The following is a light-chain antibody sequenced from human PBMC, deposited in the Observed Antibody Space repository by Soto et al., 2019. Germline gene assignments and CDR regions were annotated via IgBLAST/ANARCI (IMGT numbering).Light chain of an antibody. V-gene: IGLV1-40*01. J-gene: IGLJ2*01. CDR3: QSYDSSLSGVV. CDR2: GNN. CDR1: SSNIGAGYG. Sequence: QSVLTQPPSVSGAPGQRVTISCTGSSSNIGAGYGVHWYRHLPGTAPKLLIYGNNNRPSGVPERFSGSKSGTSASLAITGLQAEDEADYYCQSYDSSLSGVVFGGGTKVTVL.